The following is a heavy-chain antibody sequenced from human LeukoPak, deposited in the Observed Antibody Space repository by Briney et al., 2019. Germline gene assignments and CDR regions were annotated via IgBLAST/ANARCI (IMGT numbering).Heavy chain of an antibody. V-gene: IGHV3-66*01. D-gene: IGHD3-10*01. Sequence: PGGSLRLSCAASGFTVSSNYMSWVRQAQGKGLEWLSVICSGGFTYYADSVKGRFTISRDNSKNRVYLQMNSLRAEDTAVYYCAKRWSYYFDYWGQGALVTVSS. CDR3: AKRWSYYFDY. J-gene: IGHJ4*02. CDR1: GFTVSSNY. CDR2: ICSGGFT.